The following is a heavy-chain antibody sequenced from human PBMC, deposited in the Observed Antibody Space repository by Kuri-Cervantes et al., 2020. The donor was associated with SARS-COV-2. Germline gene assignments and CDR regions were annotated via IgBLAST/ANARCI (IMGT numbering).Heavy chain of an antibody. V-gene: IGHV4-61*02. Sequence: SETLSLTCTVSGGSISSGNYYWSWIRQPAGKGLEWIVRIYTSGSTNYNPSLKSRVTISVDTSKNQFSLKLSSVTAADTAVYYCARGSVGAIFGVVTHYYYMDVWGKGTTVTVSS. D-gene: IGHD3-3*01. CDR1: GGSISSGNYY. CDR3: ARGSVGAIFGVVTHYYYMDV. CDR2: IYTSGST. J-gene: IGHJ6*03.